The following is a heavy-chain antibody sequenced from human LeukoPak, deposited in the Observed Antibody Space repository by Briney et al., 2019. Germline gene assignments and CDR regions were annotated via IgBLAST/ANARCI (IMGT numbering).Heavy chain of an antibody. V-gene: IGHV5-51*01. Sequence: GESLKISCKGSGYSFTNYWIGWVRQLPGKGLEWMGIIYPGDSDTRYSPSLQGQVTISADKSINTAYLQWGSLKASDTAMYYCARLVGYFGSGSYFNDWFDPWGQGTLVTVSS. CDR1: GYSFTNYW. CDR2: IYPGDSDT. CDR3: ARLVGYFGSGSYFNDWFDP. J-gene: IGHJ5*02. D-gene: IGHD3-10*01.